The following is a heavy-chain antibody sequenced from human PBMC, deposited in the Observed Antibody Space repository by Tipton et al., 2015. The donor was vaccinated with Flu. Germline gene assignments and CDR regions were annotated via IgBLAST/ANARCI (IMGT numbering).Heavy chain of an antibody. D-gene: IGHD3-3*01. J-gene: IGHJ5*02. CDR3: ARREGTIQFDP. V-gene: IGHV4-39*06. CDR1: GGSISSSSYY. CDR2: IYYSGST. Sequence: LRLSCTVSGGSISSSSYYWGWIRQPPGKGLEWIGSIYYSGSTYYNPSLKSRVTISVDTSKNQFPLKLSSVTAADTAVYYCARREGTIQFDPWGQGTLVTVSS.